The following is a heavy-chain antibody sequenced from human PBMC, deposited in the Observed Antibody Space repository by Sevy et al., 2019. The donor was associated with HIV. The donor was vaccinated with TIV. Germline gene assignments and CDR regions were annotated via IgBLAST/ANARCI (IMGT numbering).Heavy chain of an antibody. CDR2: IYYSGST. Sequence: SETLSLTCTVSGGSVSSGSYYWSWIRQPPGKGLEWIGYIYYSGSTNYNPSLKSRVTISVDTSKNQFSLKLSSVTAADMAVYYYAREGVVAAVVDYWGQGTLVTVSS. CDR1: GGSVSSGSYY. CDR3: AREGVVAAVVDY. J-gene: IGHJ4*02. V-gene: IGHV4-61*01. D-gene: IGHD2-15*01.